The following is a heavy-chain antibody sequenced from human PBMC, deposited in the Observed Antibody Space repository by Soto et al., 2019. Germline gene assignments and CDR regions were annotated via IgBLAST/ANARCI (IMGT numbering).Heavy chain of an antibody. CDR1: GFTFSSYG. CDR2: IWYDGSNK. V-gene: IGHV3-33*01. Sequence: GGSLRLSCAASGFTFSSYGMHWVRQAPGKGLEWVAVIWYDGSNKYYADSVKGRFTISRDNSKNTLYLQMNSLRAEDTAVYYCARERGSVVVPAAPFDYWGQGTLVTVSS. CDR3: ARERGSVVVPAAPFDY. J-gene: IGHJ4*02. D-gene: IGHD2-2*01.